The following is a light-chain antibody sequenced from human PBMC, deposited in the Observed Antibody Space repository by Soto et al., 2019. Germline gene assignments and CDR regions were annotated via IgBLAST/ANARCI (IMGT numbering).Light chain of an antibody. CDR3: QQRRNWPPVT. CDR1: QIVSSSY. J-gene: IGKJ5*01. V-gene: IGKV3D-20*02. Sequence: EVMLTQSPGTLSLSPGERATLSCRASQIVSSSYLAWYQQKPGQSPRLLIYGASNRASGISDRFSGSGSGTDFTLTIYRLEPEDFAVYYCQQRRNWPPVTFGQGTRLEI. CDR2: GAS.